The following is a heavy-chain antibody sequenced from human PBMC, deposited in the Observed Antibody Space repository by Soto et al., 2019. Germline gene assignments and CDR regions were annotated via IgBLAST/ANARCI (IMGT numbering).Heavy chain of an antibody. Sequence: EVQLVESGGGLVQPGRSLRLSCAASGFTFDDYAMHWVRQAPGKGPEWVSGISWNSGSIGYADSVKGRFTISRDNAKNSLYLQMNSLRAEDTALYYCAKASDYIWGSYLDYWGQGTLVTVSS. CDR1: GFTFDDYA. V-gene: IGHV3-9*01. J-gene: IGHJ4*02. D-gene: IGHD3-16*02. CDR2: ISWNSGSI. CDR3: AKASDYIWGSYLDY.